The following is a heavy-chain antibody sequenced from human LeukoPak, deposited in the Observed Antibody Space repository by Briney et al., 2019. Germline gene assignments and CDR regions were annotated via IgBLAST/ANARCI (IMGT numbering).Heavy chain of an antibody. J-gene: IGHJ3*02. CDR2: ISGSGGST. Sequence: GGSLRLSCAASGFTFSSYAMSWVRRAPGKGLEWVSAISGSGGSTYYADSVKGRFTISRDNSKNTLYLQMNSLRAEDTAVYYCAKYYDFWSGELSDAFDIWGQGTMVTVSS. D-gene: IGHD3-3*01. CDR3: AKYYDFWSGELSDAFDI. CDR1: GFTFSSYA. V-gene: IGHV3-23*01.